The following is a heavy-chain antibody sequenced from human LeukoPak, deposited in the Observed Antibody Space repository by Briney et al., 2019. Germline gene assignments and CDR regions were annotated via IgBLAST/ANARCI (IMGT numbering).Heavy chain of an antibody. Sequence: GESLKISCKASGSRVTNYWIGWVRQMPGKGLEWIGIIYSGDSETRYSPSFQGRVAISVDKSINTAFLQWSSLKASDTAIYYCARHLRGYCSGGTCWDNWLDPWGQGTLVTVSP. J-gene: IGHJ5*02. CDR1: GSRVTNYW. CDR2: IYSGDSET. CDR3: ARHLRGYCSGGTCWDNWLDP. D-gene: IGHD2-15*01. V-gene: IGHV5-51*01.